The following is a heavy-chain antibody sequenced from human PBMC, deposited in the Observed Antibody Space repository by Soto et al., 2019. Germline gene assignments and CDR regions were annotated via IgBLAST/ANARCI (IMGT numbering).Heavy chain of an antibody. J-gene: IGHJ4*02. CDR3: ATRSRYDSSGYYQFDY. CDR1: GGTFSSYS. V-gene: IGHV1-69*02. CDR2: IIPILGIA. D-gene: IGHD3-22*01. Sequence: ASVKVSCKASGGTFSSYSFSWVRQAPGQGLEWMGRIIPILGIANYAQKFQGRVTITADKSTSTAYMELSSLRSEDTAVYYCATRSRYDSSGYYQFDYWGQGTLVTSPQ.